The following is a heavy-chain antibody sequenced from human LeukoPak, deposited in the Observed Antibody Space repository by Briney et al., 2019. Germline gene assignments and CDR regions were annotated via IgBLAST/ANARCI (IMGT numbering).Heavy chain of an antibody. J-gene: IGHJ5*02. CDR1: GYSFANYW. Sequence: GESLKISCKGSGYSFANYWIGWVRQMPGRGLEWMGIIYPRDSDTRYSPSFQGQVTISADKSINTAYPQWSSLKASDTAMYYCARKYCDGDCYLTWGQGTLVTVSS. CDR3: ARKYCDGDCYLT. V-gene: IGHV5-51*01. CDR2: IYPRDSDT. D-gene: IGHD2-21*02.